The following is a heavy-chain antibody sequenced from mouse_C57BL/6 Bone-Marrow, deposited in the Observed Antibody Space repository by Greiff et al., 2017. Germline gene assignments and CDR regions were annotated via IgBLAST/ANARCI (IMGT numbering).Heavy chain of an antibody. Sequence: EVQLQQSGAELVRPGASVKLSCTASGFNIKDDYMHWVKQRPEQGLEWIGWIDPENGDTEYASKFQGKATITADTSSNTAYLQLSSLTSEDTAVYYCTPYCNYRFAYWGQGTLVTVSA. J-gene: IGHJ3*01. D-gene: IGHD2-1*01. CDR3: TPYCNYRFAY. V-gene: IGHV14-4*01. CDR2: IDPENGDT. CDR1: GFNIKDDY.